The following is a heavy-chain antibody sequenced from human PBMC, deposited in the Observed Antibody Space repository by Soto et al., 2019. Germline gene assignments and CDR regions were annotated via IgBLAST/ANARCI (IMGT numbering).Heavy chain of an antibody. Sequence: SETLSLTCTVSGGAIGNYYWNWIRQPPGKGLEWIGYIYYSVNTNFTSYDPSLKSRVTISLATSRNRVSLNLSSVTAADTAMYYCARGHCTDGGCYHLDSWGQGTLVTVSS. J-gene: IGHJ4*02. V-gene: IGHV4-59*01. CDR1: GGAIGNYY. D-gene: IGHD2-8*01. CDR2: IYYSVNT. CDR3: ARGHCTDGGCYHLDS.